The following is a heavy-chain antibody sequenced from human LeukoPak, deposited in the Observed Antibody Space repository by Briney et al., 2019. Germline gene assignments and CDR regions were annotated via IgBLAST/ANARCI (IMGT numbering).Heavy chain of an antibody. CDR3: ARNSDLSLDAFDI. D-gene: IGHD3-3*01. CDR2: IYSGGST. Sequence: PGGSLRLSCAASGLTVSSNYMSWVRQAPGKGLEWVSVIYSGGSTYYADSVKGRFTISRDNSKNTLYLQMNSLRAEDTAVYYCARNSDLSLDAFDIWGQGTMVTVSS. V-gene: IGHV3-53*01. CDR1: GLTVSSNY. J-gene: IGHJ3*02.